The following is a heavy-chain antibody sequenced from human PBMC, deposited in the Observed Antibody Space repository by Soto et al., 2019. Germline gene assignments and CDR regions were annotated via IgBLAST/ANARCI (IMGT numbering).Heavy chain of an antibody. CDR1: GFTSSSYG. J-gene: IGHJ4*02. CDR2: IWYDGSNK. CDR3: AREAYSSGWYDY. V-gene: IGHV3-33*01. Sequence: GGSLRLSCAASGFTSSSYGMHWVRQAPGKGLEWVAVIWYDGSNKYYADSVKGRFTISRDNSKNTLYLQMNSPRAEDTAVYYCAREAYSSGWYDYCGQGTLVTVSS. D-gene: IGHD6-19*01.